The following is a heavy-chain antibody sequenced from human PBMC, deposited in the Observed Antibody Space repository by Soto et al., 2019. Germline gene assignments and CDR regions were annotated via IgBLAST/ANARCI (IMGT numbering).Heavy chain of an antibody. CDR1: GGSISSSSYY. CDR3: ATLPAAMYFYGSDV. D-gene: IGHD2-2*01. Sequence: SETLSLTCTVSGGSISSSSYYWAWVRQTPGKGLEWLGSILHSGSTYYNPSLKSRLTLSVDTSEDQFSLNLSSVTATDTGVYYCATLPAAMYFYGSDVWGPGTTVTVSS. CDR2: ILHSGST. V-gene: IGHV4-39*01. J-gene: IGHJ6*02.